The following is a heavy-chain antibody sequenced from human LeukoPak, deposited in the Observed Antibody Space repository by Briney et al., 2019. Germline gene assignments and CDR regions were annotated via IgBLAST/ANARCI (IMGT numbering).Heavy chain of an antibody. D-gene: IGHD2-21*02. CDR2: IIPLFGTP. Sequence: ASVKVSCKASGGTFGGDAISWVRQAPGQGLEWLGGIIPLFGTPTYAQNFQGRVTITADGSTSTAYMELSSLRLDDTAIYYCARESTDRSWVTPTGYWGQGTLVTVSS. CDR1: GGTFGGDA. V-gene: IGHV1-69*13. J-gene: IGHJ4*02. CDR3: ARESTDRSWVTPTGY.